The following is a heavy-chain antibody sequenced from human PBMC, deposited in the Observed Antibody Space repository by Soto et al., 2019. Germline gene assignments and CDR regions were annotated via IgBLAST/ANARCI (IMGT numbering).Heavy chain of an antibody. V-gene: IGHV4-39*01. CDR3: ARHYYYDSSYYYPTNTQLPLDY. CDR2: IYYSGST. CDR1: GGSISSSSYY. Sequence: ETLSLTCTVSGGSISSSSYYWGWIRQPPGKGLEWIGSIYYSGSTYYNPSLKSRVTISVDTSKNQFSLKLSSVTAADTAVYFCARHYYYDSSYYYPTNTQLPLDYWGQGTLVTAPQ. J-gene: IGHJ4*02. D-gene: IGHD3-22*01.